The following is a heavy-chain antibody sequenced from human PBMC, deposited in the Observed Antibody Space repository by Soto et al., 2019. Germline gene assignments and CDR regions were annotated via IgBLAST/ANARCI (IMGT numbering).Heavy chain of an antibody. CDR3: ARSMVRGGTTDGMAV. V-gene: IGHV1-69*01. CDR1: GGTFSSYA. D-gene: IGHD3-10*01. J-gene: IGHJ6*02. CDR2: IIPIFGTA. Sequence: QVQLVQSGAEVKKPGSSVKVSCKASGGTFSSYAISWVRQAPGQGLEWMGGIIPIFGTANYAQKFQGRVTITADESTSTAYMELRSLRSEDTAVDYCARSMVRGGTTDGMAVWGQGTTVTVSS.